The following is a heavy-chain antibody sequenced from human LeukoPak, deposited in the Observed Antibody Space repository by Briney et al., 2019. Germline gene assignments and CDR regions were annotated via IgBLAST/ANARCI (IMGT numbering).Heavy chain of an antibody. CDR3: ARGQRAGNLAARAFDN. CDR2: INHSGST. Sequence: PSGTLSLTCAVYDGLFRDYYWSWIRQPPGKGLEWIAEINHSGSTNYNPTLKSRVTLSVDWSKNQFSLKVSSVTAADTAVYYCARGQRAGNLAARAFDNWGPGTPVTVS. J-gene: IGHJ4*02. V-gene: IGHV4-34*01. CDR1: DGLFRDYY. D-gene: IGHD3-10*01.